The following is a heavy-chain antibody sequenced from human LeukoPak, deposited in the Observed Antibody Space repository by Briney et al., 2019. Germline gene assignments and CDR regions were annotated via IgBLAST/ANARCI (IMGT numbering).Heavy chain of an antibody. CDR1: GFPFSIYG. D-gene: IGHD1-1*01. CDR3: AKAAVYSVNWTPFDD. V-gene: IGHV3-30*18. CDR2: FSADGINI. Sequence: PGRSLRLSCAASGFPFSIYGMHWVRQAPGKGLEWVALFSADGINIYYADSVKGRFTISRDNSKNMLYLQMNSLRAEDTAVYYCAKAAVYSVNWTPFDDWGLGTLVTVSS. J-gene: IGHJ4*02.